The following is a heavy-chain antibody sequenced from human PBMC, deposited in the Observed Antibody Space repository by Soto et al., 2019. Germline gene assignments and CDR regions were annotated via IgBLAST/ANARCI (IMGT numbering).Heavy chain of an antibody. CDR3: ARNVAWFDP. V-gene: IGHV1-3*04. CDR1: GYTFTRDA. CDR2: INTGNGNT. J-gene: IGHJ5*02. D-gene: IGHD5-12*01. Sequence: ASVKVSFTASGYTFTRDAMHWVRQAPGQGLEWMGWINTGNGNTHYSQKCQGRVTFTRDASATTAYMELSSLTSEDTAVYFCARNVAWFDPWGQGTLVTSPQ.